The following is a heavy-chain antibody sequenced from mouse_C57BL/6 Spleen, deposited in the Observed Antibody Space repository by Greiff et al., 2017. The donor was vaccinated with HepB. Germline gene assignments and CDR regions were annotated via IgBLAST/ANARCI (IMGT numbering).Heavy chain of an antibody. CDR3: ARHCGYWYFDV. CDR2: ISGGGGNT. CDR1: VFTFSSYT. Sequence: EVKLVESGGGLVKPGGSLKLSCAASVFTFSSYTMSWVRQTPEKRLEWVATISGGGGNTYYPDSVKGRFTISRDNAKNTLYLQMSSLRSEDTALYYCARHCGYWYFDVWGTGTTVTVSS. V-gene: IGHV5-9*01. D-gene: IGHD1-1*02. J-gene: IGHJ1*03.